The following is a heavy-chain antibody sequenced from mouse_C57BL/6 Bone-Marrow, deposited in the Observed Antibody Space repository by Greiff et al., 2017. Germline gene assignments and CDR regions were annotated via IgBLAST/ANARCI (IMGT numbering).Heavy chain of an antibody. V-gene: IGHV1-15*01. D-gene: IGHD2-1*01. CDR1: GYTFTDYE. CDR3: TRRGAYGNFSWFAY. Sequence: QVQLQQSGAELVRPGASVTLSCKASGYTFTDYEMHWVKQTPVHGLEWIGAIDPETGGTASNQKFKGKAILTADKSSSTAYMELRSLTSEDSAVYYCTRRGAYGNFSWFAYWGQGTLVTVSA. J-gene: IGHJ3*01. CDR2: IDPETGGT.